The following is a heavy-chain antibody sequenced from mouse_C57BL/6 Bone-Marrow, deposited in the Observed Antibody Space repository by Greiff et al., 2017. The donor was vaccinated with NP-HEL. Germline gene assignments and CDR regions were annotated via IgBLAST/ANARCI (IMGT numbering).Heavy chain of an antibody. CDR3: TRRPAWFAY. V-gene: IGHV14-4*01. J-gene: IGHJ3*01. CDR1: GFNIKDDY. CDR2: IDPENGDT. Sequence: VQLQQSGAELVRPGASVKLSCTASGFNIKDDYMHWVKQRPEQGLEWIGWIDPENGDTEYASKFQGKATITADTSSNTAYLQLSSLTSEDTAVYYCTRRPAWFAYWGQGTLVTVSA.